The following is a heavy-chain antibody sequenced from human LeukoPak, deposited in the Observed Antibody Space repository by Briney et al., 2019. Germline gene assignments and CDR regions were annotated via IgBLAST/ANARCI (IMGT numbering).Heavy chain of an antibody. CDR3: AKHGTGRSWHSWFDP. D-gene: IGHD6-13*01. CDR1: GYLFTGYY. Sequence: ASVKVSCKASGYLFTGYYMHWVRQAPGQGLEWMGWINPNSGGTNYAQKFQGRVTMTRDTSISTAYVDLSRLRSDDTAVYYCAKHGTGRSWHSWFDPWGQGTLVTVSS. V-gene: IGHV1-2*02. J-gene: IGHJ5*02. CDR2: INPNSGGT.